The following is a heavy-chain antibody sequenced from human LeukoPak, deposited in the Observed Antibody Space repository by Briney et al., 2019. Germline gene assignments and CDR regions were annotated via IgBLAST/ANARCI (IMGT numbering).Heavy chain of an antibody. V-gene: IGHV3-21*01. D-gene: IGHD6-19*01. CDR2: ISSSSSYI. CDR3: ARALAVAGTSLGY. Sequence: PGGSLRLSCAASGFTFSSYSMNWVRHAPGKGLEWVSSISSSSSYIYYADSVKGRFTISRDNAKNSLYLQMNSLRAEDTAVYYCARALAVAGTSLGYWGQGTLVTVSS. CDR1: GFTFSSYS. J-gene: IGHJ4*02.